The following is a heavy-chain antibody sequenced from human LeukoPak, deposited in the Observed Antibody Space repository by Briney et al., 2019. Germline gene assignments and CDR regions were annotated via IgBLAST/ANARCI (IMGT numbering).Heavy chain of an antibody. J-gene: IGHJ6*03. CDR3: ARGMQYYYDTSGYSASYSYYYMDV. D-gene: IGHD3-22*01. V-gene: IGHV3-72*01. CDR2: TSNTANSYTT. Sequence: GGSLRLSCAASGFTFSNYEMDWVRQAPGKGLEWVGRTSNTANSYTTEYAASVKGRFTISRDDSKNSLYLQMDSLKTEDTAVYYCARGMQYYYDTSGYSASYSYYYMDVWGKGTTVTVSS. CDR1: GFTFSNYE.